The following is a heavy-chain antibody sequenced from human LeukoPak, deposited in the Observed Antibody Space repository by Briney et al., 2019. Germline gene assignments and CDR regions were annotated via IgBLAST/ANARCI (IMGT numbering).Heavy chain of an antibody. CDR1: GGSISSSSCY. V-gene: IGHV4-39*02. CDR3: AREESGITIFGVVKYGMDV. Sequence: SETLSITCTVSGGSISSSSCYWGWIRQPPGKGLEWIGSIYYSGSTYYNPSLKSRVTISVDTSKNQFSLKLSSVTAADTAVYYCAREESGITIFGVVKYGMDVWGQGTTVTVSS. J-gene: IGHJ6*02. D-gene: IGHD3-3*01. CDR2: IYYSGST.